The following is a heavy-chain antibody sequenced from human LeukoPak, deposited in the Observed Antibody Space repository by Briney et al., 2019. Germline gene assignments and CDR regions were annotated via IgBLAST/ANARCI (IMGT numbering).Heavy chain of an antibody. Sequence: PSETLSLTCAVYGGSFSGYYWSWIRQPPGKGLEWIGEINHSGSTNYNPSLKSRVTISVDTSKNQFSLKLNSVTAADTAVYYCARVGPYYYGSGSFYSRDYFDYWGPGTLVTVSS. V-gene: IGHV4-34*01. CDR2: INHSGST. D-gene: IGHD3-10*01. CDR1: GGSFSGYY. CDR3: ARVGPYYYGSGSFYSRDYFDY. J-gene: IGHJ4*02.